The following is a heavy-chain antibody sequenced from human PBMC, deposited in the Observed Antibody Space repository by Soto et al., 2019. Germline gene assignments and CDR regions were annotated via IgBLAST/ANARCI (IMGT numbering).Heavy chain of an antibody. CDR3: AKSTGGTANGMGV. CDR1: GFSFDDYA. D-gene: IGHD2-8*02. Sequence: EVQVVESGGGLVQPGRSLRLTCAASGFSFDDYAMHWVRQAPGKGLEWVSGISWNSGTLGYADSVKGRFTISRDNAKNSLYLQMNSLRAEDTALYYCAKSTGGTANGMGVWGQGTTVTVSS. V-gene: IGHV3-9*01. J-gene: IGHJ6*02. CDR2: ISWNSGTL.